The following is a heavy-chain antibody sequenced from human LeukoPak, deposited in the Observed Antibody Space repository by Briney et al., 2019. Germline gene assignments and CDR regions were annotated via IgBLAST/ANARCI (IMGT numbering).Heavy chain of an antibody. CDR2: ISSSSSTI. CDR1: GFTFSSYW. J-gene: IGHJ4*02. CDR3: ARDHKYGDFDY. D-gene: IGHD4-17*01. V-gene: IGHV3-48*01. Sequence: GGSLRLSCAASGFTFSSYWMSWVRQAPGKGLEWVSYISSSSSTIYYADSVKGRFTISRDNAKNSLYLQMNSLRAEDTAVYYCARDHKYGDFDYWGQGTLVTVSS.